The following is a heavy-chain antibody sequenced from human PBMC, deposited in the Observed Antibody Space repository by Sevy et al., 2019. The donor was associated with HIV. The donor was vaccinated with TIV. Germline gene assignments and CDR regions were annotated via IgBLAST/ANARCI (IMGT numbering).Heavy chain of an antibody. V-gene: IGHV3-21*01. J-gene: IGHJ4*02. D-gene: IGHD4-17*01. Sequence: GESLKISCAASGFTFTRHSMNWVRQAPGKGLEWVSYISSSSSYIYYTNSVKGRFTISRDNAKNSVYLQMNSLRAEDTAVYYCVRVPNYGDYGIDYWGQGTLVTVSS. CDR2: ISSSSSYI. CDR3: VRVPNYGDYGIDY. CDR1: GFTFTRHS.